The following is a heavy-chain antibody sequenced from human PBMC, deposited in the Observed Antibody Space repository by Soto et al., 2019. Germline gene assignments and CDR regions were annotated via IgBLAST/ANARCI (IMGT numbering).Heavy chain of an antibody. CDR3: TTPNMTQAN. J-gene: IGHJ4*02. CDR1: GFTFSTYA. CDR2: IGGGRINT. Sequence: GGSLRLSCAASGFTFSTYAMNWVRQAPGKGLEWVSAIGGGRINTYYADSVKGRFAISRDNSKSTLYLQMNSLRAEDTAVYYCTTPNMTQANWGQGTLVTVSS. V-gene: IGHV3-23*01.